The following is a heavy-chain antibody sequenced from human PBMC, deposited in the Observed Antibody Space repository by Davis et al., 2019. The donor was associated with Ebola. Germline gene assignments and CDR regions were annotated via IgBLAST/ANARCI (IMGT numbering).Heavy chain of an antibody. D-gene: IGHD3-10*01. CDR3: ARFYTMLHAFDI. CDR1: EFTFSNYV. V-gene: IGHV3-23*01. CDR2: ISGSGGST. J-gene: IGHJ3*02. Sequence: GESLKISCAASEFTFSNYVMSWVRQAPGKGLEWVSAISGSGGSTYYADSVKGRFTISRDNSKNTLYLQMNSLRAEDTAVYYCARFYTMLHAFDIWGQGTMVTVSS.